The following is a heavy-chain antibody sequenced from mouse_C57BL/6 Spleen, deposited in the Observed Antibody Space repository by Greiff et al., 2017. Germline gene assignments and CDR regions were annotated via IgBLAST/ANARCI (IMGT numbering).Heavy chain of an antibody. CDR2: IYPGSGST. J-gene: IGHJ3*01. CDR3: ARDYAYDVAWFAY. CDR1: GYTFTSYW. D-gene: IGHD2-2*01. Sequence: QVQLQQPGAELVKPGASVKMSCKASGYTFTSYWLTWVKQRPGQGLEWLGDIYPGSGSTNYNAKFKSKATLTADTSSSTAYMQLGSLTSEYSAVYYCARDYAYDVAWFAYWGQGTLVTVSA. V-gene: IGHV1-55*01.